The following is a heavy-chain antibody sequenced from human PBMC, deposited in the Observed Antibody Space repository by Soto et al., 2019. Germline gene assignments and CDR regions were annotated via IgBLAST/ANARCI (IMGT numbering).Heavy chain of an antibody. CDR1: GFTFSSYG. J-gene: IGHJ6*02. Sequence: GGSLRLSCAASGFTFSSYGMHWVRQAPGKGLEWVAVISYDGSNKYYADSVKGRFTISRDNSKNTLYLQMNSLRAEDTAVYYCARASGSYQPSIHHEYYYGMDVWGQGTTVTVSS. D-gene: IGHD1-26*01. V-gene: IGHV3-30*03. CDR3: ARASGSYQPSIHHEYYYGMDV. CDR2: ISYDGSNK.